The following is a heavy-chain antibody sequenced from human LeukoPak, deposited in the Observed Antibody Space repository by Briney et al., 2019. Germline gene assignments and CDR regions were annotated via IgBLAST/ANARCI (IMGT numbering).Heavy chain of an antibody. V-gene: IGHV3-21*04. D-gene: IGHD1-26*01. CDR3: ARDEGAKIAFHI. J-gene: IGHJ3*02. Sequence: GGSLRLSCAASGFTFSSYSMNWVRQAPGKGLEWVSSITSTGSYLYYADSVKGRFTISRDNAKNSLYLQMNSLRAEDTAVYYCARDEGAKIAFHIWGQGTMVTVSS. CDR1: GFTFSSYS. CDR2: ITSTGSYL.